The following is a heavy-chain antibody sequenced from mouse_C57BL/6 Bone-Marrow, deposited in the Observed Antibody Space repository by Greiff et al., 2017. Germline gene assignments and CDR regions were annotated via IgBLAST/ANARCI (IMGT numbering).Heavy chain of an antibody. CDR1: GYTFTSYW. CDR3: ASGDL. J-gene: IGHJ2*01. CDR2: IDPSDSYT. D-gene: IGHD3-3*01. V-gene: IGHV1-59*01. Sequence: VQLQQPGAELVRPGTSVKLSCKASGYTFTSYWMHWVKQRPGQGLEWIGVIDPSDSYTNYNQKFKGKATLTVYTSSSTAYMQLSSLTSAASAVYYGASGDLWGQGTTLTVSS.